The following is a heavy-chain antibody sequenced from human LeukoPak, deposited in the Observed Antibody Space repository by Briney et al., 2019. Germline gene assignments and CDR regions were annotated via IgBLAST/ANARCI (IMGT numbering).Heavy chain of an antibody. CDR1: GFPFSSAW. J-gene: IGHJ4*02. D-gene: IGHD4-23*01. CDR3: ANIFGGNSHRSDY. Sequence: GGSLRLSCAAFGFPFSSAWMSWVRQAPGQGLEWLGRIKTKTDGGTTDYAAPVKGRFTISRDDSKDTLYLQMNSLKSDDTAVYYCANIFGGNSHRSDYWGQGTLVTVSS. V-gene: IGHV3-15*01. CDR2: IKTKTDGGTT.